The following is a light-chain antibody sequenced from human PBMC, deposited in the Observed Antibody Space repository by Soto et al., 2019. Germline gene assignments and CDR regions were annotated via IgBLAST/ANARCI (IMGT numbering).Light chain of an antibody. Sequence: DIQMTQSPSSLSASVEDRVTITCRASQSISRNLNWYQHKPGKAPKLLIYAASSLQNGVPSRFSGGGSGTEFTLSISSLQPEDFGTYYCQQSYTTASITFGQGTRLEIK. J-gene: IGKJ5*01. CDR2: AAS. CDR3: QQSYTTASIT. CDR1: QSISRN. V-gene: IGKV1-39*01.